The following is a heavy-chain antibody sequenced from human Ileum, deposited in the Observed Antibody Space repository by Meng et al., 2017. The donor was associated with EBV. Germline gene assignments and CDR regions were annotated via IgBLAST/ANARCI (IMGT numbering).Heavy chain of an antibody. CDR1: GYTFTGYY. Sequence: QVQLGEAGAGVGKPGASVKVSCKASGYTFTGYYMHWVRQAPGQGLEWMGRINPNTGGTNYAQNFQGRVTMTRDTSITTAYMELSRLRSADTAMYYCARGKSGSYSLDYWGQGTLVTVSS. D-gene: IGHD3-10*01. J-gene: IGHJ4*02. CDR3: ARGKSGSYSLDY. CDR2: INPNTGGT. V-gene: IGHV1-2*06.